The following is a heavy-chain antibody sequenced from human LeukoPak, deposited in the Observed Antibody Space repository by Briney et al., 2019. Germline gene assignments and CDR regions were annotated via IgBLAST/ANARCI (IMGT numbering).Heavy chain of an antibody. Sequence: GGSLRLSCAASGFTFDDYNMQWHRQAPGKGLEWVSYISSSGSTIYYADSVKGRFTISRDNAKNSLYLQMNSLRAEDTAVYYCARVRPYSSSHAFDIWGQGTMVTVSS. CDR3: ARVRPYSSSHAFDI. D-gene: IGHD6-13*01. CDR2: ISSSGSTI. CDR1: GFTFDDYN. V-gene: IGHV3-11*01. J-gene: IGHJ3*02.